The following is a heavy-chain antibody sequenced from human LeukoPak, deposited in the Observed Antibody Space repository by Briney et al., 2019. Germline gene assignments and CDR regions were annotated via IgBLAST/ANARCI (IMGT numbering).Heavy chain of an antibody. V-gene: IGHV1-69*06. J-gene: IGHJ4*02. CDR2: IIPIFGTA. CDR1: GYTFTSYA. D-gene: IGHD6-13*01. CDR3: ASGPHTGYSSSWYGF. Sequence: GASVKVSCKASGYTFTSYAISWVRQAPGQGLEWMGGIIPIFGTANYAQKFQGRVTITADKSTSTAYMELSSLRSEDTAVYYCASGPHTGYSSSWYGFWGQGTLVTVSS.